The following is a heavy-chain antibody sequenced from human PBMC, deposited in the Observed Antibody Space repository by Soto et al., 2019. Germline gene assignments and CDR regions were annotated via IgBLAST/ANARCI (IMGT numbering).Heavy chain of an antibody. D-gene: IGHD3-9*01. CDR2: IWNDGSDK. CDR3: ARALGTGTGYYVLPLYSYGLDV. V-gene: IGHV3-33*01. J-gene: IGHJ6*02. Sequence: QVQLVESGGGVVQPGRSLRLSCTASGFSLSTYGMHWVRQAPGKGLEWVAVIWNDGSDKYHADSVKGRFTVSRDNSKNTLYLPMNSLRVEDTAVYYCARALGTGTGYYVLPLYSYGLDVWGQGTTVTVSS. CDR1: GFSLSTYG.